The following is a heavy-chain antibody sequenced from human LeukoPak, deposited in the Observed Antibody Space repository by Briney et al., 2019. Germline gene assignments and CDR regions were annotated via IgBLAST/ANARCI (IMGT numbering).Heavy chain of an antibody. CDR2: IYHSGST. CDR1: GYSISSGYY. CDR3: ARARLTYSGYDYIDY. D-gene: IGHD5-12*01. Sequence: PSETLSLTCTVSGYSISSGYYWGWIRQPPGKGLEWIGSIYHSGSTYYNPSLKSRVTISVDTSKSQFSLKLSSVTAADTAVYYCARARLTYSGYDYIDYWGQGTLVTVSS. V-gene: IGHV4-38-2*02. J-gene: IGHJ4*02.